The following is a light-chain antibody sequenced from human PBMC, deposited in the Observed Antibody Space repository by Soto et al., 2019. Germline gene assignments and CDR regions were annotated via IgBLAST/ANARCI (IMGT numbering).Light chain of an antibody. J-gene: IGKJ2*01. Sequence: EMVMTQSPATLSVSPGERATLSCRASQSVSTNLAWYQHKPGQPPRLLFYGASTRATGIPARFSGSASGTEFTLTIDSLQSEDFAVYYCQQYYNWPPMYTFGQGTKLEIK. CDR1: QSVSTN. CDR3: QQYYNWPPMYT. CDR2: GAS. V-gene: IGKV3-15*01.